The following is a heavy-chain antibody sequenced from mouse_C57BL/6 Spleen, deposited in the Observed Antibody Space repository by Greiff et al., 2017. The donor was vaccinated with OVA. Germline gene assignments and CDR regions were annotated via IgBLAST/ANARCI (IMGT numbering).Heavy chain of an antibody. J-gene: IGHJ3*01. D-gene: IGHD3-2*02. V-gene: IGHV1-69*01. CDR3: ARSQDSSGYAWFAY. CDR1: GYTFTSYW. CDR2: IDPSDSYT. Sequence: QVQLQQSGAELVMPGASVKLSCKASGYTFTSYWMHWVKQRPGQGLEWIGEIDPSDSYTNYNQKFKGKSTLTVDKSSSTAYMQLSSLTSEDSAVYYCARSQDSSGYAWFAYWGQGTLVTVSA.